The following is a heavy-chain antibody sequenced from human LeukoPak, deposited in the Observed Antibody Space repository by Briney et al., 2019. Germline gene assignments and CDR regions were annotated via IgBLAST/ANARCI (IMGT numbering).Heavy chain of an antibody. CDR3: ARQTGSGLFILP. CDR1: GGSISSYY. Sequence: SETLSLTCTVSGGSISSYYWSWIRQPPGKGLEWIGYIYYSGSTNYNPSLKSRVTISVDTSKNQFSLELGSVTAADTAVYYCARQTGSGLFILPGGQGTLVTVSS. D-gene: IGHD3/OR15-3a*01. V-gene: IGHV4-59*08. J-gene: IGHJ4*02. CDR2: IYYSGST.